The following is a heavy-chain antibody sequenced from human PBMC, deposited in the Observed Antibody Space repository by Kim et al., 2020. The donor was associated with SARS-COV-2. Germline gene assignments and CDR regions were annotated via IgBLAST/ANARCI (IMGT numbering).Heavy chain of an antibody. CDR3: ASLRPYGDYLFRDY. D-gene: IGHD4-17*01. CDR1: GGSISSSSYY. V-gene: IGHV4-39*01. J-gene: IGHJ4*02. CDR2: IYYSGST. Sequence: SETLSLTCTVSGGSISSSSYYWGWIRQPPGKGLEWIGSIYYSGSTYYNPSLKSRVTISVDTSKNQFSLKLSSVTAADTAVYYCASLRPYGDYLFRDYWGQGTLVTVSS.